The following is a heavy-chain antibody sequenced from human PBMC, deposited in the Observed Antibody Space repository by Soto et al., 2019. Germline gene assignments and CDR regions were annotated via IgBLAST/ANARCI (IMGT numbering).Heavy chain of an antibody. CDR1: GGSISSSSYY. V-gene: IGHV4-39*01. J-gene: IGHJ5*02. D-gene: IGHD2-2*02. Sequence: LSLTCIVSGGSISSSSYYWGWIRQPPGKGLEWIGSIYYSGSTYYNPSLKSRVTISVDTSKNQFSLKLSSVTAADTAVYYCARQVPAAIRLGWFDPWGQGTLVTVSS. CDR3: ARQVPAAIRLGWFDP. CDR2: IYYSGST.